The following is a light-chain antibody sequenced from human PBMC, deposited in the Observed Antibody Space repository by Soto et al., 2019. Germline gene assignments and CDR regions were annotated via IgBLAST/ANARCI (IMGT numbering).Light chain of an antibody. CDR2: TAS. J-gene: IGKJ2*03. V-gene: IGKV1-39*01. CDR3: QQTYSTLDS. Sequence: DIQVTQSPSSLSASVGDRVTITCRASQSIRTYLNWYQQRPGKPPKLLMHTASTLQTGVPSRFSGGGSGTDFTLTISSLQPEDCATYYCQQTYSTLDSFGQGTKLESK. CDR1: QSIRTY.